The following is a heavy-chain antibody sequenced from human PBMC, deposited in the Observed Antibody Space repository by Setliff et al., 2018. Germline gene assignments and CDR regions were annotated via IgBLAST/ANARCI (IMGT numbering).Heavy chain of an antibody. Sequence: ASVKVSCKASGYTFTSYGFSWVRQAPGQGLEWMGWISAYNGNTNYGQKYQGRVTMTTDTSTNTVYMELRSLRSDDTAVYFCVREYIGGGLMWGQGTMVTVSS. J-gene: IGHJ3*01. CDR3: VREYIGGGLM. CDR2: ISAYNGNT. CDR1: GYTFTSYG. D-gene: IGHD2-8*01. V-gene: IGHV1-18*01.